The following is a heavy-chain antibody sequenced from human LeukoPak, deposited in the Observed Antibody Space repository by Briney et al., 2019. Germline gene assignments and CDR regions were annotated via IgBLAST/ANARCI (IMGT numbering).Heavy chain of an antibody. V-gene: IGHV4-39*07. CDR2: IYYSGST. D-gene: IGHD3-10*01. Sequence: SETLSLTCTVFGGSISSSSYYWGWIRQPPGKGLEWIGSIYYSGSTYYNPSLKSRVTISVDTSKNQFSLKLSSVTAADTAVYYCASSGYYYYMDVWGKGTTVTVSS. CDR1: GGSISSSSYY. J-gene: IGHJ6*03. CDR3: ASSGYYYYMDV.